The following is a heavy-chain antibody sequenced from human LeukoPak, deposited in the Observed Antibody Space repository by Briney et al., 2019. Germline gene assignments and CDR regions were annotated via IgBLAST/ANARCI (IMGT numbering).Heavy chain of an antibody. V-gene: IGHV3-48*02. CDR3: ARGLTVTLALYY. D-gene: IGHD4-17*01. CDR1: GFTFSSYS. CDR2: IISSSSTI. Sequence: PGGSLRLSCAASGFTFSSYSMNWVRQAPGKGLEWVSYIISSSSTIYYGDSVKGRFTISRDNAKNSLYLQMNSLRDEDTAVYYCARGLTVTLALYYWGQGTLVTVSS. J-gene: IGHJ4*02.